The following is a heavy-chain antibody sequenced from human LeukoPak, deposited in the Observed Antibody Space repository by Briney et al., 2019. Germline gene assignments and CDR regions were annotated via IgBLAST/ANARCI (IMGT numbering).Heavy chain of an antibody. Sequence: GGSLRLSCAASGFTFSDYYMSWIRQAPGKGLEWVSYISSSGSTIYYADSVKGRFTISRDNAKNSLYLQMNSLRAEDTAVYYCARAELDKAFWSGYSDHPSYGMDVWGQGTTVTVSS. V-gene: IGHV3-11*01. CDR2: ISSSGSTI. CDR1: GFTFSDYY. CDR3: ARAELDKAFWSGYSDHPSYGMDV. D-gene: IGHD3-3*01. J-gene: IGHJ6*02.